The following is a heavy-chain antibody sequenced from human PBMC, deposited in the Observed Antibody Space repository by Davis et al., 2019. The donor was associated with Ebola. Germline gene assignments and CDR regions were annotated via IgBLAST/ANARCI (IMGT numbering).Heavy chain of an antibody. V-gene: IGHV1-18*01. CDR2: ISAYNGNT. Sequence: AASVMVFCNASGYTFTSYGISWVRQAPGQGLEWMGWISAYNGNTNYAQKHQGRVTMTTDTSTSTAYMELRSLRSDDTVVYYCARDGEPGGYWGQGTLVTVSS. J-gene: IGHJ4*02. D-gene: IGHD3-10*01. CDR3: ARDGEPGGY. CDR1: GYTFTSYG.